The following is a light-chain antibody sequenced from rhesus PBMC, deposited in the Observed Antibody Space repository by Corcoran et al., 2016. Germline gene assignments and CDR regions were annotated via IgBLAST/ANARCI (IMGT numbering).Light chain of an antibody. CDR1: QGITND. CDR3: QHYYSTPLT. J-gene: IGKJ4*01. CDR2: EAS. Sequence: DIQMTQSPSSLSASVGDRVTITCRASQGITNDLAWYQQKPGETPKLLIAEASRLQSGIPSRFSGSGSGTDFTLTITSLPPEDFATYYCQHYYSTPLTFGGGPKVEIK. V-gene: IGKV1-25*01.